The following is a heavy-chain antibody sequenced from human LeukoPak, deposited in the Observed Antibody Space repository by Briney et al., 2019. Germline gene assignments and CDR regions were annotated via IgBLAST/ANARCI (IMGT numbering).Heavy chain of an antibody. D-gene: IGHD3-22*01. J-gene: IGHJ4*02. CDR1: GGTFSSYA. CDR2: IIPIVGTT. CDR3: ARGGYYYDSSGYSHLPDY. Sequence: GASVKVSCKASGGTFSSYAFSWVRQAPGQGLEWMGGIIPIVGTTNYAQMFQGRVTITADESMSTAYMELSSLRSEDTAVYYCARGGYYYDSSGYSHLPDYWGQGTLVTVSA. V-gene: IGHV1-69*13.